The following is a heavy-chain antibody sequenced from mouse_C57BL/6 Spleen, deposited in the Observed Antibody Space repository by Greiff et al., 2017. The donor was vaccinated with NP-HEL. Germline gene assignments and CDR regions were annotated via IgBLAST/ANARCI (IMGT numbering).Heavy chain of an antibody. Sequence: VKLVESGAELVKPGASVKLSCKASGYTFTEYTIHWVKQRSGQGLEWIGWFYPGSGSIKYNEKFKDKATLTADKSSSTVYMELSRLTSEDSAVYFCARHEDRGSSYEGAMDYWGQGTSVTVSS. V-gene: IGHV1-62-2*01. J-gene: IGHJ4*01. CDR3: ARHEDRGSSYEGAMDY. CDR2: FYPGSGSI. CDR1: GYTFTEYT. D-gene: IGHD1-1*01.